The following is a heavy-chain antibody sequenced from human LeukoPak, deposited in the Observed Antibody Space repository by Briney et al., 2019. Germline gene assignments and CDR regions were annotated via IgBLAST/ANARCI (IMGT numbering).Heavy chain of an antibody. Sequence: GGSLRLSCSASGFTFSTYGMSWVRQAPGKGLEWVISTSGSGSTTFYADSVKGRFTISRDNSKNILYLQMTSLRAEDTAVYYCAKGTSTYSSGSFDYWGRGTLVTVSS. V-gene: IGHV3-23*01. D-gene: IGHD6-19*01. J-gene: IGHJ4*02. CDR2: TSGSGSTT. CDR3: AKGTSTYSSGSFDY. CDR1: GFTFSTYG.